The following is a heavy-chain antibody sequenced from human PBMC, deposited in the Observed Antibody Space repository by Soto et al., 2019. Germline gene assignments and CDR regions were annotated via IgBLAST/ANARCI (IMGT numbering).Heavy chain of an antibody. CDR3: AREGRVDTAMGGKTGFYYDGMDV. V-gene: IGHV3-74*01. CDR2: INSDGSST. CDR1: GFTFSSYG. J-gene: IGHJ6*02. Sequence: PGGALRLSCAASGFTFSSYGMHWVRQAPGKGLVWVSRINSDGSSTSYADSVKGRFTISRDNAKNTLYLQMNSLRAEDTAVYYCAREGRVDTAMGGKTGFYYDGMDVWGQGTTVTVSS. D-gene: IGHD5-18*01.